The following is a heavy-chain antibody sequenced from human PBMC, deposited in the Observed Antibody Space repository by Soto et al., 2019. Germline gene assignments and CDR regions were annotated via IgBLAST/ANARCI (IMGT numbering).Heavy chain of an antibody. CDR1: GYSFTSYW. CDR3: ARQPEGGDPYYYYGMDV. CDR2: IYPGDSDT. D-gene: IGHD2-21*02. J-gene: IGHJ6*02. Sequence: PGESLKISCKGSGYSFTSYWIGWVRQMPGKGLEWMGIIYPGDSDTRYSPSFQGQVTISADKSISTAYLQWSSLRASDTAMYYCARQPEGGDPYYYYGMDVWGQGTTVTVSS. V-gene: IGHV5-51*01.